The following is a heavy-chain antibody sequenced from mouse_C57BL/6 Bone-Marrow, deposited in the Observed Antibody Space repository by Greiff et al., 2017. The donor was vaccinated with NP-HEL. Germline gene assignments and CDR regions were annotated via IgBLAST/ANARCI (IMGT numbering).Heavy chain of an antibody. V-gene: IGHV1-59*01. CDR3: ARSRSGYVAY. J-gene: IGHJ3*01. CDR2: IDPSDSYT. Sequence: VQLQQSGAELVRPGTSVKLSCKASGYTFTSYWMHWVKQRPGQGLEWIGVIDPSDSYTNYNQKFKGKATLTVDTSSSTAYMQLSSLTSEDSAVYYCARSRSGYVAYWGQGTLVTVSA. D-gene: IGHD3-2*02. CDR1: GYTFTSYW.